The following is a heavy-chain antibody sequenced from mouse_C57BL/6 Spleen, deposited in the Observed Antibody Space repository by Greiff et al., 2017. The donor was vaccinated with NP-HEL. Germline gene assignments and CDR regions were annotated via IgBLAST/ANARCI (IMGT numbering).Heavy chain of an antibody. D-gene: IGHD1-1*01. J-gene: IGHJ1*03. Sequence: EVQRVESGPGLVKPSQSLSLTCSVTGYSITSGYYWNWIRQFPGNKLEWMGYISYDGSNNYNPSLKNRISITRDTSKNQFCLKLNSVTTEDTATYYCVYYYGSYWYFDVWGTGTTVTVSS. V-gene: IGHV3-6*01. CDR1: GYSITSGYY. CDR2: ISYDGSN. CDR3: VYYYGSYWYFDV.